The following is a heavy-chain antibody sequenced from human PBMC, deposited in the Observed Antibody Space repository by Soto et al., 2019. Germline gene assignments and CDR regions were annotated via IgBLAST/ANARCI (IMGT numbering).Heavy chain of an antibody. Sequence: QLQLQESGSGLVKPSQTLSLTCAVSGGSISSGAYSWSWIRQAPGKGLEWIGYIHHSGNTYYNPSLKRRVIISVHWTKNQFSVKLNSVTAADTAVYYCAALYCCTASGSSSNWGQGTMVTVSS. D-gene: IGHD2-2*01. CDR2: IHHSGNT. CDR3: AALYCCTASGSSSN. V-gene: IGHV4-30-2*01. CDR1: GGSISSGAYS. J-gene: IGHJ4*02.